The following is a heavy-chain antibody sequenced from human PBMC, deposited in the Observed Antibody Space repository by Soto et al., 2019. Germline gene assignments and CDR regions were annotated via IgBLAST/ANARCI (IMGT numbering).Heavy chain of an antibody. Sequence: EVQLLESGGGLVQPGGSLRLSCAASGFTFSSYAMSWVRQAPGKGLEWVSAISGSGGSTYYADSVKGRFTISRDNSKNTLYLQMNSLRAEDTAVYYCAKVRHSSSWFYYYGMDVWGQGTTVTVSS. CDR2: ISGSGGST. D-gene: IGHD6-13*01. J-gene: IGHJ6*02. V-gene: IGHV3-23*01. CDR3: AKVRHSSSWFYYYGMDV. CDR1: GFTFSSYA.